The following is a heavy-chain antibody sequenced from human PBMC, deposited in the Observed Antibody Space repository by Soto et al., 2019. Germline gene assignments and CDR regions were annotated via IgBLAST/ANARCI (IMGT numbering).Heavy chain of an antibody. Sequence: QVQLVESGGGLVKPGGSLRLSCAASGFTFSDYYMSWIRQAPGKGLEWVSYISSISSYTNYADSVKGRFTISRDNAKNSLYLQMNSLRAEDTAVYYCARDTFDILTGLENWFDPWGQGTLVTVSS. V-gene: IGHV3-11*05. CDR2: ISSISSYT. CDR1: GFTFSDYY. D-gene: IGHD3-9*01. J-gene: IGHJ5*02. CDR3: ARDTFDILTGLENWFDP.